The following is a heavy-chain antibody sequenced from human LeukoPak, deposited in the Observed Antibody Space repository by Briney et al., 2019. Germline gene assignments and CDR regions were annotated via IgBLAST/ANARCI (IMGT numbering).Heavy chain of an antibody. V-gene: IGHV3-23*01. CDR1: GFIFSAFA. Sequence: PGGSLRLSCSASGFIFSAFAMSWVRQAPGKGLEWVSSISGSDGATNYAASVKGRFTISRDNSKHTLYLQMRSLRVDDTAVYYCARDGGYSYAYWGQGTLVTVSS. CDR2: ISGSDGAT. CDR3: ARDGGYSYAY. D-gene: IGHD5-18*01. J-gene: IGHJ4*02.